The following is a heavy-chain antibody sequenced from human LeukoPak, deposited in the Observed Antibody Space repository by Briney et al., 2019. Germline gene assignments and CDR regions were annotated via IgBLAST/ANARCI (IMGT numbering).Heavy chain of an antibody. CDR2: FDYSGGS. CDR3: ARDRRLTMIAILITDAFDI. J-gene: IGHJ3*02. Sequence: SETLSLTCNVSGDSIRGFYWGWIRQPPGKGLEWIGYFDYSGGSNYNPALESRVIISVDTSKNQFSLKLRSLTAADTAVYYCARDRRLTMIAILITDAFDIWGQGTMFTVSS. V-gene: IGHV4-59*12. CDR1: GDSIRGFY. D-gene: IGHD3-22*01.